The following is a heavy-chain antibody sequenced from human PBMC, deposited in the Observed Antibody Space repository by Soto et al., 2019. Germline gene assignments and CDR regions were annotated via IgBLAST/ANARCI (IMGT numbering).Heavy chain of an antibody. CDR3: ARDGRKQLWGEGLNAMDV. J-gene: IGHJ6*01. CDR2: ISGYNGQT. D-gene: IGHD5-18*01. Sequence: QIQLVQSGPEVKKPGASVKVSCKASGYTFTTYGISWVRLAPGQGLEWMGWISGYNGQTNYGQKVRGRVTITTDTSTSAANMERRSETADDTAIYYWARDGRKQLWGEGLNAMDVR. CDR1: GYTFTTYG. V-gene: IGHV1-18*01.